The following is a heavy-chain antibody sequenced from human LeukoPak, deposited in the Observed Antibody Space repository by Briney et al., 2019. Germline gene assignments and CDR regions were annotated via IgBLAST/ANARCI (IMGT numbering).Heavy chain of an antibody. J-gene: IGHJ6*03. D-gene: IGHD3-22*01. CDR2: INTNTGNP. Sequence: ASVKVSCKASGYTFTSYAMNWVRQAPGQGLEWMGWINTNTGNPTYAQGFTGRFVFSLDTSVSTAYLQISSIKAEDTAVYYCARALFYYDDSGYYGSDYYYMDIWGKGTTVTVSS. CDR1: GYTFTSYA. CDR3: ARALFYYDDSGYYGSDYYYMDI. V-gene: IGHV7-4-1*02.